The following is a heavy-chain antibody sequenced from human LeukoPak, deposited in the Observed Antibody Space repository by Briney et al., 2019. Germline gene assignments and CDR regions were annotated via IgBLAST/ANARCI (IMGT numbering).Heavy chain of an antibody. CDR1: GFIFSSYV. J-gene: IGHJ4*02. CDR2: ISVGGGDT. D-gene: IGHD2-21*01. Sequence: GGPLRLSCEASGFIFSSYVMGWVRQAPGEGLEWVSSISVGGGDTFTADSAKGRFTITRENSKNTLYLQMMGLRVEDTAIYYCAKLNLGEMAYFDSWGQGTLVTVSS. CDR3: AKLNLGEMAYFDS. V-gene: IGHV3-23*01.